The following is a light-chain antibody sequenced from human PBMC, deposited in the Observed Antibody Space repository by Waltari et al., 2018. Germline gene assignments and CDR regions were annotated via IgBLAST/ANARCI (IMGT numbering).Light chain of an antibody. CDR3: HVWHAALDPGV. CDR1: NIGSYS. V-gene: IGLV3-21*04. CDR2: YDS. Sequence: SYVVTQPPSVSVAPGETARITCGGDNIGSYSVHWYQQRPGQAPILIMRYDSDRPSGIPDRFSGFNSGNTATLTISRVEAGEEADYYCHVWHAALDPGVFGSGTEVTVL. J-gene: IGLJ1*01.